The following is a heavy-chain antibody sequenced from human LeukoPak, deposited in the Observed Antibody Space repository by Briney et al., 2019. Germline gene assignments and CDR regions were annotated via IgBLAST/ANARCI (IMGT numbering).Heavy chain of an antibody. CDR2: FGSSGDNT. Sequence: GGSLRLSCAASGFTFSSHAMNWVRQAPGKGLEWVSTFGSSGDNTFYADSVKGRFTISRDNSKNTLYLEMNSLRAEDTAVYYCAKEGFLEWFLFDYWGQGTLVTVSS. V-gene: IGHV3-23*01. J-gene: IGHJ4*02. CDR3: AKEGFLEWFLFDY. CDR1: GFTFSSHA. D-gene: IGHD3-3*01.